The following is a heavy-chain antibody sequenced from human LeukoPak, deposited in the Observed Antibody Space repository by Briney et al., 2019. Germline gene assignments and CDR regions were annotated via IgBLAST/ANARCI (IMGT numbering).Heavy chain of an antibody. CDR2: ISAYNGNT. Sequence: ASVKVSCKASGYTFTSYGISWVRQAPGQGLEWMGWISAYNGNTNCAQKLQGRVTMTTDTSTSTAYMELRSLRSDDTAVYYCASSDIDILTGYPLYYFDYWGQGTLVTVSS. D-gene: IGHD3-9*01. CDR3: ASSDIDILTGYPLYYFDY. V-gene: IGHV1-18*01. J-gene: IGHJ4*02. CDR1: GYTFTSYG.